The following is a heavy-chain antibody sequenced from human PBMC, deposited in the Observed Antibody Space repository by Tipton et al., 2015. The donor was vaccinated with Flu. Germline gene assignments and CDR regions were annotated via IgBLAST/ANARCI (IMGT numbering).Heavy chain of an antibody. D-gene: IGHD3-22*01. J-gene: IGHJ3*02. Sequence: QLVQSGAEVKKPGSSVKVSCKASGGTFSSYAISWVRQAPGQGLEWMGGIIPIFGTANYAQKFQGRVTITADESTSTAYMELSSLRSEDTAVYYCARDGHITMIVVDDAFDIWGQGTMVTVSS. V-gene: IGHV1-69*01. CDR2: IIPIFGTA. CDR3: ARDGHITMIVVDDAFDI. CDR1: GGTFSSYA.